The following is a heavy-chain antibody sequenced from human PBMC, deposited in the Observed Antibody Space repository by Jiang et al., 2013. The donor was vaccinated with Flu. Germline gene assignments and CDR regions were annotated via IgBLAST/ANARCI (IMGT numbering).Heavy chain of an antibody. CDR3: ARDPRVAAAGTPSLYY. D-gene: IGHD6-13*01. Sequence: GAEVKKPGASVKVSCKASGYTFTSYDINWVRQATGQGLEWMGWMNPNSGNTGYAQKFQGRVTITADKSTSTAYMELSSLRSEDTAVYYCARDPRVAAAGTPSLYYWGQGTLVTVSS. CDR1: GYTFTSYD. CDR2: MNPNSGNT. V-gene: IGHV1-8*01. J-gene: IGHJ4*02.